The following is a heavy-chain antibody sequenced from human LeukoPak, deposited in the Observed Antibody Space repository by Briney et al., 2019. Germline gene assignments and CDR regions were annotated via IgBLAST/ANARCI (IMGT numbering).Heavy chain of an antibody. V-gene: IGHV1-46*01. D-gene: IGHD6-19*01. J-gene: IGHJ4*02. CDR2: INPSGGST. CDR3: ARDLDGWYGSLAYYFDY. CDR1: GYTFTSYY. Sequence: ASVKVSCKASGYTFTSYYMHWVRQAPGQGLEWMGIINPSGGSTSYAQKFQGRVTITRDTSTSTVYMELSSLRSEDTAVYYCARDLDGWYGSLAYYFDYWGQGTLVTVSS.